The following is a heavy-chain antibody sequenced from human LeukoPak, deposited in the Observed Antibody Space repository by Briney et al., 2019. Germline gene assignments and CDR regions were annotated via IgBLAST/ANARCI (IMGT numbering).Heavy chain of an antibody. D-gene: IGHD1-20*01. Sequence: GASVKVSCKASGYTFTDYYMQWVRQAPGQGLEWMGRINANSGGTNYAQQFQGRVTMTRDTSITTAYMELSRLRSDDTAVYYCARDSGITGTTGAIDYWGQGTLVTVSS. CDR3: ARDSGITGTTGAIDY. CDR1: GYTFTDYY. J-gene: IGHJ4*02. CDR2: INANSGGT. V-gene: IGHV1-2*06.